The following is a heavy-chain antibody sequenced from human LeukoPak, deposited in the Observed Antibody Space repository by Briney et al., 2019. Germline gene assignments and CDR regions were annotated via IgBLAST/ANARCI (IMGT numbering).Heavy chain of an antibody. V-gene: IGHV3-74*01. Sequence: PGGSLRLSCAASGFTVSSNYMSWVRQAPGKGLVWVSQINTDGSNTNYADSVKGRFTISRDNAKNTLYLQMNSLRAEDTAVYYCARGLLGIDYWGQGTLVTVSS. J-gene: IGHJ4*02. CDR2: INTDGSNT. CDR1: GFTVSSNY. CDR3: ARGLLGIDY. D-gene: IGHD2-8*02.